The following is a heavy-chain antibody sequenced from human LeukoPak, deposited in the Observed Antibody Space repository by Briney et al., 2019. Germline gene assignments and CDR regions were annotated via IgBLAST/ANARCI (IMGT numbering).Heavy chain of an antibody. CDR2: IYYSGST. CDR3: ARAAYYYDSSGYFSY. Sequence: SQTLSLTCTVSGGSISSGDYYWSWIRQPPGKGLEWIGYIYYSGSTYYNPSLKSRVTISVDTSKNQFSLKLSSVTAADTAVYYCARAAYYYDSSGYFSYWGQGTLVTVSS. D-gene: IGHD3-22*01. J-gene: IGHJ4*02. V-gene: IGHV4-30-4*01. CDR1: GGSISSGDYY.